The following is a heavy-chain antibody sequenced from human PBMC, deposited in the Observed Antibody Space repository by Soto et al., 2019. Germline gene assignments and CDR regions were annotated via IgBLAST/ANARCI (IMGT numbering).Heavy chain of an antibody. CDR1: GFTFSNVW. CDR3: TTAAGGMWGADY. Sequence: GSLRLSCAASGFTFSNVWMSWVRQAPGKGLEWVGRVKSKSDGATTDYAAPVKGRFTVSRDDSQNTLSLQMDSLKIEDTAVYFCTTAAGGMWGADYWGQGTPVTVSS. D-gene: IGHD1-26*01. V-gene: IGHV3-15*01. CDR2: VKSKSDGATT. J-gene: IGHJ4*02.